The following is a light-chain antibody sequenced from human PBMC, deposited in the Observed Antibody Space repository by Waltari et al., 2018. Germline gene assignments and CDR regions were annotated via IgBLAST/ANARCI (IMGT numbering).Light chain of an antibody. CDR1: QSVGRS. V-gene: IGKV3-20*01. J-gene: IGKJ1*01. CDR2: ATS. CDR3: QHYVRLPVT. Sequence: EIVLTQSPGTLSLSPGERATLSCRASQSVGRSLAWYQQKRGRAPSLLIYATSTRATGIPDRFSGIGSGTDFSLTISRLEPEDFAVYYCQHYVRLPVTFGLGTKVEIK.